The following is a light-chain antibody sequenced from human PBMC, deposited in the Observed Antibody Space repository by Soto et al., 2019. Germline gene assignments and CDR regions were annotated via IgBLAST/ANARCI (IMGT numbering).Light chain of an antibody. J-gene: IGKJ2*01. Sequence: DIQVTQSPSSLSASVGDRVTITCRASQSISSYLNWYQQKPGKAPKLLIYAASSLQSGVPSRFSGSGSGTDFTLTISSLQPEDFATYHCQQSYSTPYTFGQGTKLEIK. V-gene: IGKV1-39*01. CDR3: QQSYSTPYT. CDR1: QSISSY. CDR2: AAS.